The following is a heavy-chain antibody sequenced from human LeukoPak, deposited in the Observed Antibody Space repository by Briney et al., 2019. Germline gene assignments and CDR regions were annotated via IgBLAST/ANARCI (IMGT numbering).Heavy chain of an antibody. V-gene: IGHV4-34*01. CDR3: ARGRPDDSSGYPFFDY. Sequence: SETLSLTCAVYGGSFSGYYWSWIRQPPGKGLEWIGEINHSGSTNYNPSLKSRVTISVDTSKNQFSLKLSSVTAADTAVYYCARGRPDDSSGYPFFDYWGQGTLVTVSP. D-gene: IGHD3-22*01. J-gene: IGHJ4*02. CDR2: INHSGST. CDR1: GGSFSGYY.